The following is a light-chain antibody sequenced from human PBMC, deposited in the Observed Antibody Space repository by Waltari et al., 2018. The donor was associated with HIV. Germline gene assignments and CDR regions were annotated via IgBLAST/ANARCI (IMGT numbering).Light chain of an antibody. CDR3: CSYADGNSYV. J-gene: IGLJ1*01. CDR2: EVN. Sequence: QSALTQPASVSASPGQSFTISCTGTSSRVGNYNFVSWYRQFPDNAPALLILEVNKRPLGVSNRFSGYKYGNSDYLTIAGLLADDEADYHCCSYADGNSYVFGTGTKVTVL. V-gene: IGLV2-23*02. CDR1: SSRVGNYNF.